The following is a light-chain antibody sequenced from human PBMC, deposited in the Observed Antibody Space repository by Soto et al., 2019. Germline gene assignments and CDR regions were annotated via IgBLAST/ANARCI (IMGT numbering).Light chain of an antibody. Sequence: EIVLTQSPATLSXXPXXXXTXXXRASQSVSSYLAWYQQKPGQAPRLLIYDASNRATGIPARFSGSGSGTDFTLTISSLEPEDFAVYYCQQRSNWPPLTFGGGTKVDIK. CDR2: DAS. V-gene: IGKV3-11*01. CDR3: QQRSNWPPLT. CDR1: QSVSSY. J-gene: IGKJ4*01.